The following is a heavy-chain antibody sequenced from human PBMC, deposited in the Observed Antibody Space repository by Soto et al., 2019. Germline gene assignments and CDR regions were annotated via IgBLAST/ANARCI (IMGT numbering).Heavy chain of an antibody. V-gene: IGHV1-3*01. D-gene: IGHD6-19*01. CDR2: INPDNGDT. J-gene: IGHJ4*02. CDR3: ARGVGQWLVQWFYFDF. Sequence: QVQLVQTGAEVKKPGASVKVSCKASGYSSTTYAIHWVRQAPGQRPEWMGWINPDNGDTKYSQKFQGRVTISRDTSASTAYMELSSLRSEDTAIYYCARGVGQWLVQWFYFDFWCQGPRVTGSS. CDR1: GYSSTTYA.